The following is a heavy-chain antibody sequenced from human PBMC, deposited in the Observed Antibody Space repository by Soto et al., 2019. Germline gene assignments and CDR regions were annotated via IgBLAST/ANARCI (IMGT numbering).Heavy chain of an antibody. CDR2: ISSSSSTI. CDR1: GFTFSSYI. D-gene: IGHD3-22*01. Sequence: GGSLRLSCAASGFTFSSYIMNWVRQAPGKGLEWVSYISSSSSTIYYADSVKGRFTISRDNAKNSLYLQMNSLRDEDTAVYYCARGYYYDSSGPYGMDVWGQGTTVTVSS. CDR3: ARGYYYDSSGPYGMDV. J-gene: IGHJ6*02. V-gene: IGHV3-48*02.